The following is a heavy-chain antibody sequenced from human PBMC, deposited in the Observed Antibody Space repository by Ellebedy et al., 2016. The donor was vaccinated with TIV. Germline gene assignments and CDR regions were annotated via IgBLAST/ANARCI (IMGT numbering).Heavy chain of an antibody. J-gene: IGHJ6*02. CDR2: ISSTGSYM. D-gene: IGHD6-19*01. V-gene: IGHV3-21*01. CDR1: GFIFSSYS. Sequence: PGGSLRLSCAASGFIFSSYSMNWVRQAPGKGLEWVSSISSTGSYMYYAASVKGRFTISRDNAKNSLYLQMSSLRAEDTAVYYCARGSSSGWRYDDGMDVWGQGTTVTVSS. CDR3: ARGSSSGWRYDDGMDV.